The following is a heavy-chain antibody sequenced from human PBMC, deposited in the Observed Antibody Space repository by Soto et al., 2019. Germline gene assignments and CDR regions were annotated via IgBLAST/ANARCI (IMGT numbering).Heavy chain of an antibody. CDR2: ISAYNGNT. J-gene: IGHJ4*02. Sequence: QVQLVQSGAEVKKPGASVKVSCKASGYTITSYGISWVRQAPGQGLEWMGWISAYNGNTNYAQKLQGRVTMTTDTSTSTAYMELRSLRSDDTAVYYCARAIGDCSSTSCPIFFDYWGQGTLVTVSS. CDR3: ARAIGDCSSTSCPIFFDY. CDR1: GYTITSYG. V-gene: IGHV1-18*01. D-gene: IGHD2-2*01.